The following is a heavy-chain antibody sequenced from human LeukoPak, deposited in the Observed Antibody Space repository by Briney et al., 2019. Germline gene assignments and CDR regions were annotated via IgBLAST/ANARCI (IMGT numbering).Heavy chain of an antibody. CDR3: AKGASGGTNYFDY. CDR2: ISGSGGST. Sequence: PAGGSLRLSCAASGFTFSSYAMSWVRQAPGKGLEWVSSISGSGGSTYYADSVKGRFTISRDNSKNTLYLQMNSLRAEDTAVYYCAKGASGGTNYFDYWGQGTLVTVSS. J-gene: IGHJ4*02. CDR1: GFTFSSYA. D-gene: IGHD1-26*01. V-gene: IGHV3-23*01.